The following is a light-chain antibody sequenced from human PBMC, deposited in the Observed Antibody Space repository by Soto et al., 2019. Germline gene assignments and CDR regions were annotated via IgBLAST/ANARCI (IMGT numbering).Light chain of an antibody. Sequence: EIVLTQSPGTLSLSPGERATLSCRASQSVSSSYLAWYQQKPGQPPRLLIYDSSTRATGFPDRFSGSGSGTDFTLTISRLEPEDFAVYYCQQYGSSLITFGQGTRLEIK. CDR1: QSVSSSY. J-gene: IGKJ5*01. CDR2: DSS. CDR3: QQYGSSLIT. V-gene: IGKV3-20*01.